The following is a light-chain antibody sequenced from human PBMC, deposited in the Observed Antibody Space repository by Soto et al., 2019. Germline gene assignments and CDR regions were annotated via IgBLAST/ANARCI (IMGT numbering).Light chain of an antibody. J-gene: IGKJ4*01. Sequence: EIVLRQSPATLSLSPGERATLSCRASQSVSNYLACYQQKPGQAPRLFIYDASNRATRIPAGFSGSGSGTDFTITISSLEPEDFAVYYCQQRYNWPLTFGGGPEVDIK. CDR2: DAS. V-gene: IGKV3-11*01. CDR3: QQRYNWPLT. CDR1: QSVSNY.